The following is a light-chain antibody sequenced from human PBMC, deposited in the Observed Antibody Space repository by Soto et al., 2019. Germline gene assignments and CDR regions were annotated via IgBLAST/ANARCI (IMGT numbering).Light chain of an antibody. CDR3: QQYGSSPPWT. CDR2: GAS. J-gene: IGKJ1*01. CDR1: QSVSSSY. Sequence: EIVLTQSPGTLSLSPGERATLSCRASQSVSSSYLAWYQQKPGQAPRLLIYGASSRATGIPDRYSGSGSGTDFPLTISKLEPEDFSVYYWQQYGSSPPWTCRQGTGVEIK. V-gene: IGKV3-20*01.